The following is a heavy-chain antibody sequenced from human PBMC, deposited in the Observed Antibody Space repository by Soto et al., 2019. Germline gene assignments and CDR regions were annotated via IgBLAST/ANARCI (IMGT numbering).Heavy chain of an antibody. CDR1: GYTFTGYY. CDR2: INPNSGGT. CDR3: ARDKSYGDYVSVYYGMDV. V-gene: IGHV1-2*04. D-gene: IGHD4-17*01. J-gene: IGHJ6*02. Sequence: QVQLVQSGAEVKKPGASVKVSCKASGYTFTGYYMHWVRQAPGQGLEWMGWINPNSGGTNYAQKFQGWVTMTRDTSISTAYMELSRLRSDDTAVYYCARDKSYGDYVSVYYGMDVWGQGTTVTVSS.